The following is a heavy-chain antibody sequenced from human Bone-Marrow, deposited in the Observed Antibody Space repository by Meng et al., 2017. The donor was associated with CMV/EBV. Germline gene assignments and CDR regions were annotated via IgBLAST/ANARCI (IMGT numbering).Heavy chain of an antibody. Sequence: GESLKISCAASGFSFNRFGMKWVRQAPGKGLEWVAFITFDGNNKYYVDSVKGRFTISRQNSRQNSKNTLYLEMNSLRVDDTAVYYCARGRGYSAWGQGTLVTVSS. CDR3: ARGRGYSA. CDR2: ITFDGNNK. CDR1: GFSFNRFG. V-gene: IGHV3-30*19. J-gene: IGHJ5*02. D-gene: IGHD6-13*01.